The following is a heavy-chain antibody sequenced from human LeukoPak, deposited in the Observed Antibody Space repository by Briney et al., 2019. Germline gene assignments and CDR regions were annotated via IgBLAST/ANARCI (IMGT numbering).Heavy chain of an antibody. Sequence: PGGSLRLSCAASGFTFSNYWMSWVRQAPGKGLEFMANIKEAGSEKYYVDSVKGRFTIPRDNDKNSVHLQMNNLRAEDTAVYYCARGGGMRSWYDFDYWGQGILVTVSS. CDR1: GFTFSNYW. CDR2: IKEAGSEK. D-gene: IGHD6-13*01. CDR3: ARGGGMRSWYDFDY. V-gene: IGHV3-7*04. J-gene: IGHJ4*02.